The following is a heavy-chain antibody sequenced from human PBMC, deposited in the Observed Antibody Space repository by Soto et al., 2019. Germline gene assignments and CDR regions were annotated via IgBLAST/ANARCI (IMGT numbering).Heavy chain of an antibody. D-gene: IGHD4-17*01. CDR2: IYHIGST. CDR3: ARGMTTVTTFDY. V-gene: IGHV4-30-2*01. CDR1: GGSISSGGYS. Sequence: QLQLQESGSGLVKPSQTLSLTCAVSGGSISSGGYSCNWIRQPPGKGLEWIGYIYHIGSTYYNPSLKSRVTMSVDRSKNQFSLKLSSVTAADTAVYYCARGMTTVTTFDYWGQGTLVTVSS. J-gene: IGHJ4*02.